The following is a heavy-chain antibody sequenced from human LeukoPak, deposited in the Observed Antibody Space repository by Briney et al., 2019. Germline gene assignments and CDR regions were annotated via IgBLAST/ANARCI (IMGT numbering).Heavy chain of an antibody. CDR2: INQGGSVK. J-gene: IGHJ4*02. D-gene: IGHD2-2*01. Sequence: GGSLRLSCAASGFTFSSYWMSWVRQAPEKGLEWVANINQGGSVKYYVDSVRGRFTISRDNAKNSLYLQMNSLRADDTAVYYCARDVTALDSWGQGTLVTVSS. CDR1: GFTFSSYW. V-gene: IGHV3-7*01. CDR3: ARDVTALDS.